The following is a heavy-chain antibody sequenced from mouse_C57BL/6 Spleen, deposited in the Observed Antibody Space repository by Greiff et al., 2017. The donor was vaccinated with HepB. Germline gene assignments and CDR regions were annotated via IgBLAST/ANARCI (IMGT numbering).Heavy chain of an antibody. CDR3: ASIYYYGSSPSGFAY. D-gene: IGHD1-1*01. Sequence: QVQLQQPGAELVKPGASVKLSCKASGYTFTSYWMQWVKQRPGQGLEWIGEIDPSDSYTNYNQKFKGKATLTVDTSPSTAYMQLSSLTSEDSAVYYCASIYYYGSSPSGFAYWGQGTLVTVSA. J-gene: IGHJ3*01. CDR1: GYTFTSYW. CDR2: IDPSDSYT. V-gene: IGHV1-50*01.